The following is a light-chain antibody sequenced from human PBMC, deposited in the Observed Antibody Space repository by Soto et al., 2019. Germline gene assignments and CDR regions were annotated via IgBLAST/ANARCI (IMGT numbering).Light chain of an antibody. CDR2: WAS. CDR3: QQYYSTPLT. Sequence: DIVMTQSPDSLAVSLGERATINCKSSQSVLYRSNTKNYLAWFQQKPGQPPKMVIYWASTRESGVPDRFSGSGSGTDFTLTISSLQAEDVAVYYCQQYYSTPLTFGPGTKVDIK. CDR1: QSVLYRSNTKNY. J-gene: IGKJ3*01. V-gene: IGKV4-1*01.